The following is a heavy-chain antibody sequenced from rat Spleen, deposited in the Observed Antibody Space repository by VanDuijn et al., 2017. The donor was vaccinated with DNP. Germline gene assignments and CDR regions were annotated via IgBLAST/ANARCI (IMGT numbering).Heavy chain of an antibody. CDR2: INSAGNT. J-gene: IGHJ3*01. Sequence: EVQLQESGPGLVKPSQSLSLTCSVTGYSITRSYRWNWIRKFPGNKLEWMGYINSAGNTHYNPSLKSRISITRDTSKNQFFLQLNSVTTEDTATYYCARTTGRPFDYWGQGTLVTVSS. D-gene: IGHD5-1*01. V-gene: IGHV3-3*01. CDR1: GYSITRSYR. CDR3: ARTTGRPFDY.